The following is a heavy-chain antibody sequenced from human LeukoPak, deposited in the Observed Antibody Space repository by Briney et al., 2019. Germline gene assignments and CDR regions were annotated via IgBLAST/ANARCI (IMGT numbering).Heavy chain of an antibody. V-gene: IGHV3-11*06. CDR1: GFTFSDHY. CDR3: ARVSIAFYYGMDV. Sequence: GGSLRLSCAASGFTFSDHYMSWIRQAPGKGLEWVSYISSSSYTVYADSVKGRFTISRDNAKNSLYLQMNSLRAEDTAVYYCARVSIAFYYGMDVWGQGTTVTVSS. D-gene: IGHD6-6*01. CDR2: ISSSSYT. J-gene: IGHJ6*02.